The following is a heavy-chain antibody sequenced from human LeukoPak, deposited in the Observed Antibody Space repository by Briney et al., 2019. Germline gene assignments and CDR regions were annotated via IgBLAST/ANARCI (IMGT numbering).Heavy chain of an antibody. J-gene: IGHJ4*02. D-gene: IGHD3-16*01. CDR1: GYSISSGYY. CDR3: ARMIMFKPDY. CDR2: IYHSGST. V-gene: IGHV4-38-2*02. Sequence: SETLSLTCTVSGYSISSGYYWGWIRQPPGKGLEWIGSIYHSGSTYYNPSLKSRVTISVDTSKNQFSLKLSSVTAADTAVYYCARMIMFKPDYWGQGTLVTVSS.